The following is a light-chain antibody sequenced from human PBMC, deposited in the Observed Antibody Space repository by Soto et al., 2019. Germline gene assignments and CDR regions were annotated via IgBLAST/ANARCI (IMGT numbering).Light chain of an antibody. J-gene: IGKJ2*01. V-gene: IGKV4-1*01. CDR1: QNVLYKSNNENY. CDR2: WAS. Sequence: DIVMTQSPDSLAVSLGERATINCKSSQNVLYKSNNENYLAWYQQQPGQPPKLLIYWASTRKPGVPDRFSGSMSGSEFTLTISSLQAEDVAVYFYQQYYTAPPSTFGPGTKLEI. CDR3: QQYYTAPPST.